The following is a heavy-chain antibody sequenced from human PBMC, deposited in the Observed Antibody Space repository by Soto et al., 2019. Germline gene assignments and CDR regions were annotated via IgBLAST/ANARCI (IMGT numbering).Heavy chain of an antibody. D-gene: IGHD6-6*01. CDR3: AGREFASSSFHYYYYAVDV. Sequence: PSETLSLTCAVSGVSITTTGYSWSWIRQPPGKGLEWIGYIYPSGTIFYNPSLNSRVTISIDTSNNQFSLRLSSVSAADTAVYCAGREFASSSFHYYYYAVDVWGQGTTVTVSS. CDR1: GVSITTTGYS. CDR2: IYPSGTI. V-gene: IGHV4-30-2*01. J-gene: IGHJ6*02.